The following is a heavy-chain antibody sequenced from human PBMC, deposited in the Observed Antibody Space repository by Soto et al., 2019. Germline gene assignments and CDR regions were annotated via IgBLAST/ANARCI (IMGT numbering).Heavy chain of an antibody. CDR3: AKSGVVGTLEYLDS. Sequence: HPGGSLRLSCAASGFTFATYVMTWVRQAPGKWLEWVSAISGNGDGTYYAESVKGRFAISRDNPKNTLYLQMNTLRAEDTAVYFCAKSGVVGTLEYLDSWGQGXLVTVYS. J-gene: IGHJ4*02. CDR2: ISGNGDGT. D-gene: IGHD3-22*01. CDR1: GFTFATYV. V-gene: IGHV3-23*01.